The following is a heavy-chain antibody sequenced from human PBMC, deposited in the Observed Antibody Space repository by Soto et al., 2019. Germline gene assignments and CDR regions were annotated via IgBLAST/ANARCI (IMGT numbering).Heavy chain of an antibody. V-gene: IGHV1-46*03. Sequence: QVQLMQSGSEVKKPGASVKVSCRASGYTLTTNYMHWVRQAPGQGPEWVAMINPRTGGNTNYAQTFKGRVAVTSDTSTTVYLALNTLSSDDTAVYYCARGEVTSSGWLFDFWGQGTLVTVSS. D-gene: IGHD6-19*01. CDR1: GYTLTTNY. J-gene: IGHJ4*02. CDR2: INPRTGGNT. CDR3: ARGEVTSSGWLFDF.